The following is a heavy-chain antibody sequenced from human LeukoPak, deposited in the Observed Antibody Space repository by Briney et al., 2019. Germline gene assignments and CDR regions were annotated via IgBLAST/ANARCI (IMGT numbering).Heavy chain of an antibody. CDR2: IIPILGIA. V-gene: IGHV1-69*04. J-gene: IGHJ6*02. D-gene: IGHD6-19*01. CDR3: ARESMSRIAVAGTPTYYYYGMDV. CDR1: GGTFSSYA. Sequence: GASVKVSCKASGGTFSSYAISWVRQAPGQGLEWMGRIIPILGIANYAQKFQGRVTITADKSTSTAYMELSSLRSEDTAVYYCARESMSRIAVAGTPTYYYYGMDVWGQGTTVTVSS.